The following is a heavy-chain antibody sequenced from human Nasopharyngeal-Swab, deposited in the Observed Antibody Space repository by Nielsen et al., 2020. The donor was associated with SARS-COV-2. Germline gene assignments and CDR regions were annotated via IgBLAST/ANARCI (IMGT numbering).Heavy chain of an antibody. J-gene: IGHJ2*01. V-gene: IGHV3-30*18. D-gene: IGHD3-22*01. CDR3: AKNRPDYYDSSGYSWYFDL. CDR1: GFTFSSYG. Sequence: GESLKISCAASGFTFSSYGMHWVRLAPGKGLEWVAVISYDGSNKYYADSVKGRFTISRDNSKNTLYLQMNSLRAEDTAVYYCAKNRPDYYDSSGYSWYFDLWGRGTLVTVSS. CDR2: ISYDGSNK.